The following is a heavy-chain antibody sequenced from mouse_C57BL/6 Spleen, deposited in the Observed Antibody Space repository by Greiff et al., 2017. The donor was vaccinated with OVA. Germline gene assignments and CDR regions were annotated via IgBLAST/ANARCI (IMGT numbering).Heavy chain of an antibody. CDR2: INPNNGGN. Sequence: VQLKQSGPELVKPGASVKMSCKASGYTFTDYNMHWVKQSHGKSLEWIGYINPNNGGNSYNQKFKGKATLTVNKSSSTAYMELRCLTSEASAVYYCTRGGDFDYWGQGTTLTVSS. V-gene: IGHV1-22*01. CDR1: GYTFTDYN. CDR3: TRGGDFDY. J-gene: IGHJ2*01.